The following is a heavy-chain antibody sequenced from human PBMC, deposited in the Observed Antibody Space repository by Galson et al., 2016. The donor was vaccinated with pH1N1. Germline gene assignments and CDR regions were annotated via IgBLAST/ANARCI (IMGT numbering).Heavy chain of an antibody. CDR1: GVIFRNFA. Sequence: SVKVSCKASGVIFRNFAMSWVRQAPGQGLEWMGGIIALFGTTNYAQKFQGRLTITTDDSTSTVYMELSSLRSEDTAVYYCARAGENYYETSGYGKTWGQGTLVTVSS. CDR3: ARAGENYYETSGYGKT. CDR2: IIALFGTT. V-gene: IGHV1-69*05. D-gene: IGHD3-22*01. J-gene: IGHJ4*02.